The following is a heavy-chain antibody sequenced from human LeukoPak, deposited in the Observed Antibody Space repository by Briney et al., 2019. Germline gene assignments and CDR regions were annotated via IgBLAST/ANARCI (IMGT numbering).Heavy chain of an antibody. CDR3: ARSNDYGDMLPDY. J-gene: IGHJ4*02. V-gene: IGHV5-51*01. CDR1: GYSFTSYW. CDR2: IYPGDSDT. Sequence: NLGEPLKISCKGSGYSFTSYWIGWVRQMPGKGLEWMGIIYPGDSDTRYSPSFQGQVTISADKSISTAYLQWSSLKASDTAMYYCARSNDYGDMLPDYWGQGTLVTVSS. D-gene: IGHD4-17*01.